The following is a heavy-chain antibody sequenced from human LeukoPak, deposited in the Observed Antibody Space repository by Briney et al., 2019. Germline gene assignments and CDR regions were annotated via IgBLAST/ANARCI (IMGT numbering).Heavy chain of an antibody. CDR3: AKDLEYYFDY. CDR2: ISYDGSNK. V-gene: IGHV3-30*04. CDR1: GFTFSSYA. J-gene: IGHJ4*02. Sequence: GGSLRLSCAASGFTFSSYAMHWVRQAPGKGLEWVAVISYDGSNKYYADSVKGRFTISRDNSKNMLYLQMNSLRAEDTAVYYCAKDLEYYFDYWGQGTLVTVSS. D-gene: IGHD3-3*01.